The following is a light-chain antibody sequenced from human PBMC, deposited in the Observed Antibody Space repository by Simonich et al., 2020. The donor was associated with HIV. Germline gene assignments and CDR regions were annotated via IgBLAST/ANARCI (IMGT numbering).Light chain of an antibody. CDR1: QSVRSQ. Sequence: EIVLTQSPATLSLSPGERATLFCRASQSVRSQLAWYQQKPGQAPRLLIYDASNRATGIPDRFSGSGFGTEFTLTISSMQSEDFAVYYCQQYNNWPSPFTFGPGTKVDIK. CDR3: QQYNNWPSPFT. V-gene: IGKV3D-15*01. CDR2: DAS. J-gene: IGKJ3*01.